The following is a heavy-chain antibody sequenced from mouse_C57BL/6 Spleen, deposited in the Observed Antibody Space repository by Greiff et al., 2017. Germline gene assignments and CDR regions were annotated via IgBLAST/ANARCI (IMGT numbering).Heavy chain of an antibody. CDR1: GYTFTSYW. CDR3: AGGDGYYPVAY. Sequence: QVQLKQPGTELVKPGASVQLSCKASGYTFTSYWMHWVKQRPGPGLEWIGNLTPSNGGTNYNEQFKSKATLTVDKSSSTAYMQLSSLTSEDSAVYYCAGGDGYYPVAYWGQGTLVTVSA. CDR2: LTPSNGGT. J-gene: IGHJ3*01. D-gene: IGHD2-3*01. V-gene: IGHV1-53*01.